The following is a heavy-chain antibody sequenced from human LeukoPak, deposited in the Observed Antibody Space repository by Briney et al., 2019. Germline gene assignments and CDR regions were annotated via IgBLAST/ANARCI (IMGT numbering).Heavy chain of an antibody. CDR3: ARLSSSGYSSDN. CDR1: GFTFSSYA. V-gene: IGHV3-23*01. Sequence: PGGSLRLSCAASGFTFSSYAMIWVRQAPGKGLEYVSGIGASGSSRYYSDSVKGRFTISRDSSKNTLDLQMNSLRAEDTAIYFCARLSSSGYSSDNWGQGTLVTVSS. D-gene: IGHD2-2*01. J-gene: IGHJ4*02. CDR2: IGASGSSR.